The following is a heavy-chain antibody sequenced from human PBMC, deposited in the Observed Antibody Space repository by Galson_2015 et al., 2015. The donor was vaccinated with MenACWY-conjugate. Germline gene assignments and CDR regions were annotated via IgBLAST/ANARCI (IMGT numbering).Heavy chain of an antibody. D-gene: IGHD3-10*01. CDR3: AKDPGGSTPSY. J-gene: IGHJ4*02. Sequence: SLRLSCAASGFTFDSYAMHWVRQAPGKGLEWVAFIRYDGSNKYYADSVKGRFTISRDNSKNTLYLQMNSLRDEDTAVYYCAKDPGGSTPSYWGQGTLVTVSS. CDR1: GFTFDSYA. V-gene: IGHV3-30*02. CDR2: IRYDGSNK.